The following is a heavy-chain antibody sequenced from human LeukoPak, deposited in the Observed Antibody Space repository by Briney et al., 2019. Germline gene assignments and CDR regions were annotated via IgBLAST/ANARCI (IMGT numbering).Heavy chain of an antibody. CDR3: ARMRSSGWYVFDYYYYHLDV. CDR1: GGTFSTYT. CDR2: IIPILGIA. V-gene: IGHV1-69*02. D-gene: IGHD6-19*01. Sequence: SVNVSCEASGGTFSTYTISWVRQSPGQGLEWLGRIIPILGIANYAQTFQCRVTITADKSTSTAYMDLSSLRYEDTAVYYCARMRSSGWYVFDYYYYHLDVWGKGTTVTVSS. J-gene: IGHJ6*03.